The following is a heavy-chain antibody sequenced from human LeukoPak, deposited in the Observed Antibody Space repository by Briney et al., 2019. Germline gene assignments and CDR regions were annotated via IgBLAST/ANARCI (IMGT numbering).Heavy chain of an antibody. CDR3: ARDRYTAMNRGPYYFDY. CDR2: ISAYNGNT. D-gene: IGHD5-18*01. CDR1: GYTFTSYG. V-gene: IGHV1-18*01. Sequence: ASVKVSCKASGYTFTSYGISWVRQAPGQGLEWMGWISAYNGNTNYAQKLQGRVTMTTDTSTSTAYMELRSLRSDDTAAYYCARDRYTAMNRGPYYFDYWGRGTLVTVSS. J-gene: IGHJ4*02.